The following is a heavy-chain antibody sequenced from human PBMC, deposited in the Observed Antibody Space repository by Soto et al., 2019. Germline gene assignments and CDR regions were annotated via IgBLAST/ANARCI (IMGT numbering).Heavy chain of an antibody. CDR3: ATFTFGRPFDT. Sequence: GESLKISCAASGFTFNTYAMSWVRQAPGQGLEWVSAISGSGFSTYYADSVKGRFSISSDSSKNTLFLQMNSLRADDTAVYFCATFTFGRPFDTWGQGTMVTV. CDR1: GFTFNTYA. D-gene: IGHD3-16*01. J-gene: IGHJ3*02. V-gene: IGHV3-23*01. CDR2: ISGSGFST.